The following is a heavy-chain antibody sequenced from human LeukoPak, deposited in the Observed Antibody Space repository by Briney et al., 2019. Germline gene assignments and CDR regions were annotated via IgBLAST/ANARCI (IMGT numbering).Heavy chain of an antibody. CDR1: GFTFSSYA. J-gene: IGHJ3*02. V-gene: IGHV3-23*01. D-gene: IGHD6-25*01. CDR3: AKDPQFSYSTGAPNAFDI. Sequence: GGSLRLSCAASGFTFSSYAMSWVRQAPGKGLEWVSAISGSGGSTYYADSVKGRFTISRDNSKNTLYLQMNSLRAEDTAVYYCAKDPQFSYSTGAPNAFDIWGQGTMVTVSS. CDR2: ISGSGGST.